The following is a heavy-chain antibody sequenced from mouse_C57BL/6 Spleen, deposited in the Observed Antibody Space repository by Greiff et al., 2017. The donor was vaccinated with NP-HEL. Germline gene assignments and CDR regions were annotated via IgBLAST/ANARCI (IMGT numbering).Heavy chain of an antibody. CDR3: ARGWTVAPDWYFDV. V-gene: IGHV1-4*01. CDR1: GYTFTSYT. J-gene: IGHJ1*03. Sequence: QVQLQQSGAELARPGASVKMSCKASGYTFTSYTMHWVKQRPGQGLEWIGYINPSSGYTKSNQKFKDKATLTADKSSSTAYMQLSSLTSEDSAVYYCARGWTVAPDWYFDVWGTGTTVTVSS. D-gene: IGHD1-3*01. CDR2: INPSSGYT.